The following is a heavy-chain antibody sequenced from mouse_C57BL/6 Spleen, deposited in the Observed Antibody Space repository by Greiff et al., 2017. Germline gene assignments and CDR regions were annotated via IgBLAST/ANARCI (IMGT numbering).Heavy chain of an antibody. D-gene: IGHD1-1*01. V-gene: IGHV1-59*01. J-gene: IGHJ1*03. CDR2: IDPSDSYT. Sequence: QVQLQQPGAELVRPGTSVKLSCKASGYTFTSYWMHWVKQRPGQGLEWLGVIDPSDSYTNYNQKFKGKATLTVDTSSSTAYMQLRSLTSEDSAVYYCARGLRSAHWDFDVWGTGTTVTVAS. CDR3: ARGLRSAHWDFDV. CDR1: GYTFTSYW.